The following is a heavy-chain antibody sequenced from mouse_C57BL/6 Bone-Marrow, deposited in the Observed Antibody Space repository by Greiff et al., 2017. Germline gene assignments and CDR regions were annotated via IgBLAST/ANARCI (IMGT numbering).Heavy chain of an antibody. D-gene: IGHD1-1*01. CDR1: GFTFSSYA. CDR2: ISDGGSYT. CDR3: ARADGSSYPYAMDY. V-gene: IGHV5-4*03. Sequence: EVKLMESGGGLVKPGGFLKLSCAASGFTFSSYAMSWVRQTPEKRLEWVATISDGGSYTYYPDNVKGRFTISRDNAKNNLYLQMSHLKSEDTAMYYCARADGSSYPYAMDYWGQGTSVTVSS. J-gene: IGHJ4*01.